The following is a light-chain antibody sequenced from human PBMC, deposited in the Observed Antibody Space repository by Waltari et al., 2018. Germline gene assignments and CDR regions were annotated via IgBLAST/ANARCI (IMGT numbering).Light chain of an antibody. CDR3: CSYAHSRTWV. CDR1: SSAVGNSAL. V-gene: IGLV2-23*01. CDR2: EGS. J-gene: IGLJ3*02. Sequence: QSALTQPASVSGSPGQSITISCTGSSSAVGNSALVSWYQQHPGKAPKVLIFEGSQRPSGVSDRFSGSKSANTASLTISGLQPEDEADYYCCSYAHSRTWVFGGGTTVTVL.